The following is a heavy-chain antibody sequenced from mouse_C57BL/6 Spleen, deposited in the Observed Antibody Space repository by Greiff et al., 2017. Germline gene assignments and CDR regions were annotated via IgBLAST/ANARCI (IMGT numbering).Heavy chain of an antibody. CDR3: ARRGKYGNCEGYYAMDY. J-gene: IGHJ4*01. V-gene: IGHV5-17*01. D-gene: IGHD2-1*01. CDR1: GFTFSDYG. Sequence: EVQGVESGGGLVKPGGSLKLSCAASGFTFSDYGMHWVRQAPEKGLEWVAYISSGSSTIYYSDKVKGRFTISRDNAKTTLFLQMTSLRSEDTAMYYCARRGKYGNCEGYYAMDYWGQGTSVTVSS. CDR2: ISSGSSTI.